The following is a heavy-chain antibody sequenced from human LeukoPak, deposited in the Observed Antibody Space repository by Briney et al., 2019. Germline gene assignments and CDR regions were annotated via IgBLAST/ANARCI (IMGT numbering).Heavy chain of an antibody. Sequence: ASVKVSCKASGYTFTGYYMHWVRQAPGQGLEWMGRINPNSGGTNYAQKFQGRVTMTRDTSISTAYMELSRLRSDDTAVYYCARVTSVAGKSDGYWGQGTLVTVSS. V-gene: IGHV1-2*06. CDR3: ARVTSVAGKSDGY. J-gene: IGHJ4*02. CDR2: INPNSGGT. D-gene: IGHD6-19*01. CDR1: GYTFTGYY.